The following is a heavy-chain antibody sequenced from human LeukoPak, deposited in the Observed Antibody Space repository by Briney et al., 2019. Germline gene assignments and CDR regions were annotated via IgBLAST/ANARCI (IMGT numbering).Heavy chain of an antibody. J-gene: IGHJ6*04. V-gene: IGHV1-69*06. CDR1: GGTFSSYA. Sequence: SVKVSCKASGGTFSSYAISWVRQAPGQGLAWMGGSIPIFGTANYAQKFQGRVKITADKSTSTAYMELNSLRSEDTAVYYCARGEYLDYYYFGMEVWGKGTTVTVAS. CDR2: SIPIFGTA. D-gene: IGHD2/OR15-2a*01. CDR3: ARGEYLDYYYFGMEV.